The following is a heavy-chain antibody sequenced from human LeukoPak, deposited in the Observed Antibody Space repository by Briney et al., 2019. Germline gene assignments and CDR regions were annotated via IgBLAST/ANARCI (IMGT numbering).Heavy chain of an antibody. CDR3: TTDVPDSRFDY. D-gene: IGHD6-13*01. V-gene: IGHV3-15*01. Sequence: GGSLRLSCAASGFTFNDYGMSWVRQAPGKGLEWVGRIKSKTDGGTTDYAAPVKGRFTISRDDSKNTLYLQMNSLKTEDTAVYYCTTDVPDSRFDYWGQGTLVTVSS. CDR2: IKSKTDGGTT. CDR1: GFTFNDYG. J-gene: IGHJ4*02.